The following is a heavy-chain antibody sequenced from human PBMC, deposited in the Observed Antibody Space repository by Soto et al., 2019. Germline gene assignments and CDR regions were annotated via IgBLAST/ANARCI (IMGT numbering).Heavy chain of an antibody. D-gene: IGHD3-22*01. CDR2: IYWDDDK. CDR3: AHRLDSFDL. CDR1: GFSLSTSGVG. J-gene: IGHJ2*01. Sequence: QITLKESGPTLVKPTQTLTLTCTFSGFSLSTSGVGVGWIRQPPGKALEWLALIYWDDDKRYSPSLKSRLTLTKDTSKNQVVLTLTNMDPVDTATYDCAHRLDSFDLWGRCTLVTVSS. V-gene: IGHV2-5*02.